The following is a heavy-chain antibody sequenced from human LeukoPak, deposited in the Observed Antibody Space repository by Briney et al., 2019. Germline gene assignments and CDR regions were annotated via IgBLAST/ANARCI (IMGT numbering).Heavy chain of an antibody. J-gene: IGHJ6*02. CDR1: GFTFSSYA. D-gene: IGHD3-10*01. CDR3: AKDSPQYYYGSGSYYNVGYYYYYGMDV. CDR2: ISGSGGST. V-gene: IGHV3-23*01. Sequence: GGSLRLSCAASGFTFSSYAMSWVRQAPGKGLEWVSAISGSGGSTYYADSVKGRFTISRDNSKNTLYLQMNSLRAEDTAVYYCAKDSPQYYYGSGSYYNVGYYYYYGMDVWGQGTTGTVSS.